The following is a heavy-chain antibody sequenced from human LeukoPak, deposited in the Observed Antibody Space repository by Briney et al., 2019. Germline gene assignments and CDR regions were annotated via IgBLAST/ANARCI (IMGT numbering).Heavy chain of an antibody. CDR2: IQQDGSER. CDR1: GFTFSNYW. D-gene: IGHD4-11*01. V-gene: IGHV3-7*03. CDR3: ASQYLNGMDV. J-gene: IGHJ6*02. Sequence: GGSLRLSCAASGFTFSNYWMSWVRQAPGKGLEWVANIQQDGSERYYVDSVKGRFTISRDNAKNSLYLQMNSLRAEDTAVYYCASQYLNGMDVWGQGTTVTVSS.